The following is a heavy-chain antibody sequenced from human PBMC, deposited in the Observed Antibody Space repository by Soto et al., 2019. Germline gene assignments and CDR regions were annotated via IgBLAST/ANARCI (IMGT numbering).Heavy chain of an antibody. CDR3: ASGNSRAWYAGYYFDY. CDR2: VSGTGDDT. J-gene: IGHJ4*02. CDR1: GFIFTTYA. Sequence: EVQLLESGGGLVQPGGSLRLSCAASGFIFTTYAMNWVRQAPGKGLEWVSFVSGTGDDTYYADSVKGRFTISRDNSKNTLFLQMNRLRAEETSVYYCASGNSRAWYAGYYFDYWGQGTLVTVSS. D-gene: IGHD6-19*01. V-gene: IGHV3-23*01.